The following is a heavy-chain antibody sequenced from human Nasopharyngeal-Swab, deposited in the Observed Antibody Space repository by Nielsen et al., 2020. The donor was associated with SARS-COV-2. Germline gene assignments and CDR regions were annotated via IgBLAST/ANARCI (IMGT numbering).Heavy chain of an antibody. V-gene: IGHV3-23*01. CDR2: ISGSGGSA. Sequence: EGSLRLSCVASGFTFSTYAMSWVRKAPGKGLDWVSAISGSGGSAYYADSVKGRFTISRDNSKNTVYLQMNTLRAEDTAVYYCAKDGRYYASGSHPFDYWGQGTLVTVSS. CDR3: AKDGRYYASGSHPFDY. CDR1: GFTFSTYA. J-gene: IGHJ4*02. D-gene: IGHD3-10*01.